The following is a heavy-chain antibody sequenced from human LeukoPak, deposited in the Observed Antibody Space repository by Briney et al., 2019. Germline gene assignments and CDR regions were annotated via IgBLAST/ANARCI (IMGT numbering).Heavy chain of an antibody. V-gene: IGHV3-30*02. Sequence: GGSLRLSCAASGFTFSSYNMNWVRQAPGKGLEWVAFIRYDGSNKYYADSVKGRFTISRDNSKNTLYLQMNSLRAEDTAVYYCARDNSVGDIAWWFDPWGQGTLVTVS. CDR1: GFTFSSYN. D-gene: IGHD3-10*01. J-gene: IGHJ5*02. CDR2: IRYDGSNK. CDR3: ARDNSVGDIAWWFDP.